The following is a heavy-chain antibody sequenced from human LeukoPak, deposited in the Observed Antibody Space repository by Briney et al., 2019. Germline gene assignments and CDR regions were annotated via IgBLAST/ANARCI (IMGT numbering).Heavy chain of an antibody. CDR1: GFTFSNYA. V-gene: IGHV3-30*04. D-gene: IGHD4-17*01. CDR3: PRNSLNTGNTCFEP. Sequence: GGSLRLSCAASGFTFSNYAMHWVRQAPDKGLEWVAVISYDATNKYYVDSVKGRFLISRDNSKNTLYLQMNSLRADDTAVYYCPRNSLNTGNTCFEPGGESTRLTV. CDR2: ISYDATNK. J-gene: IGHJ5*02.